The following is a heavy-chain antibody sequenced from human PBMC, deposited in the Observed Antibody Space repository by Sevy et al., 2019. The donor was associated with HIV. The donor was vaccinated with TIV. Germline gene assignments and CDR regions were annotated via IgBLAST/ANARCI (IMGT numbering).Heavy chain of an antibody. CDR2: ISGSGGST. J-gene: IGHJ6*02. V-gene: IGHV3-23*01. CDR3: GKDGGQGVLIFSYYGMDV. Sequence: GGSLRLSCAASGFTFSSYAMSWVRQAPGKGLEWVSAISGSGGSTYYADSVKGRFTISRDNSKNTLYLQMNSLRAEDTAVYYCGKDGGQGVLIFSYYGMDVWGQGTTVTVSS. CDR1: GFTFSSYA. D-gene: IGHD2-8*01.